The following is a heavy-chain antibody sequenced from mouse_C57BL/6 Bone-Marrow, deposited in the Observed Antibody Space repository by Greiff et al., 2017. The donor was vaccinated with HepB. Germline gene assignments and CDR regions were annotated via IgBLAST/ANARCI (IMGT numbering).Heavy chain of an antibody. CDR3: ARHYGSSSFYDMDY. D-gene: IGHD1-1*01. J-gene: IGHJ4*01. V-gene: IGHV1-39*01. Sequence: EVQLQESGPELVKPGASVKISCKASGYSFTDYNMNWVKQRNGKSLEWIGVINPNYGTTSYNQKFKGKATLTVDQSSSTAYMQLNSLTSEDSAVYYCARHYGSSSFYDMDYWGQGTSVTVSS. CDR2: INPNYGTT. CDR1: GYSFTDYN.